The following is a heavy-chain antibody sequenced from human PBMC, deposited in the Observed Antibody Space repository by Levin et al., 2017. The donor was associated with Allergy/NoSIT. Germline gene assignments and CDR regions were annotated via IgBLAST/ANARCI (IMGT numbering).Heavy chain of an antibody. V-gene: IGHV3-23*01. Sequence: GGSLRLSCAASGFTFSDYTMNWIRQTPGKGLAWLSCISGRSDKIYYADSVKGRFTISRDNSKNSLFLQMNSLTADDTAVYYCARAPPPSCRWGPSDFWGQGTMVTVSS. J-gene: IGHJ3*01. CDR2: ISGRSDKI. CDR3: ARAPPPSCRWGPSDF. CDR1: GFTFSDYT. D-gene: IGHD3-16*01.